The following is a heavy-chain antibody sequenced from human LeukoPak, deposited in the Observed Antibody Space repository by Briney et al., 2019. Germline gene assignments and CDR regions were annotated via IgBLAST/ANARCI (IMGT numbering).Heavy chain of an antibody. J-gene: IGHJ3*02. CDR2: ISWNSGSI. CDR3: AKDIFRGWGPWAFDI. Sequence: GGSLRLSCAASGFTFDDYAMHWVRQAPGKGLEWVSGISWNSGSIGYADSVKGRFTISRDNAKNSLYLQMNSLRAEDTALYYCAKDIFRGWGPWAFDIWGQGTMVTVSS. V-gene: IGHV3-9*01. CDR1: GFTFDDYA. D-gene: IGHD2-21*01.